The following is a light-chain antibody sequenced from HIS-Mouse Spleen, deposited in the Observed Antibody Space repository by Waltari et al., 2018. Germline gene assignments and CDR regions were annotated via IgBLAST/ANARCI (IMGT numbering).Light chain of an antibody. V-gene: IGKV4-1*01. CDR3: QQYYSTPLT. Sequence: DIVMTQSPDPLAVSLGERATRSCKSSQSVLYSSNNKNHLAWYQQKPGQPPKLLIYWASTRESGVPDRFSGSGSGTDFTLTISSLQAEDVAVYYCQQYYSTPLTFGGGTKVEIK. J-gene: IGKJ4*01. CDR1: QSVLYSSNNKNH. CDR2: WAS.